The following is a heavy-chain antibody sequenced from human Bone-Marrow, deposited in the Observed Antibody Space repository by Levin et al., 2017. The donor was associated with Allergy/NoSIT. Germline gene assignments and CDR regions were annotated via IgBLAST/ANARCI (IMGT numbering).Heavy chain of an antibody. CDR1: GFTFSNYG. V-gene: IGHV3-30*18. Sequence: QLGESLKISCEASGFTFSNYGMHWVRQAPGKGLEWVAVVSSDGTHKNYADSVKGRFTISRDNSRNTLYLQMNTLRDEDTALYYCAKDKGTAVPGPRRRLYYGMDVWGQGTTVTVSS. J-gene: IGHJ6*02. CDR3: AKDKGTAVPGPRRRLYYGMDV. CDR2: VSSDGTHK. D-gene: IGHD6-19*01.